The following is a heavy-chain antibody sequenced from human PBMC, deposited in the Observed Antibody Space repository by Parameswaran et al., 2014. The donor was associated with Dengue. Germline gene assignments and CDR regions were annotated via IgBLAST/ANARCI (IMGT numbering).Heavy chain of an antibody. V-gene: IGHV3-33*01. J-gene: IGHJ6*02. Sequence: VRQAPGKGLEWVAVIWYDGSNKYYADSVKGRFTISRDNSKNTLYLQMNSLRAEDTAVYYCASRWSSGWWTFKDYGMDVWGQGTTVTVSS. CDR3: ASRWSSGWWTFKDYGMDV. D-gene: IGHD6-19*01. CDR2: IWYDGSNK.